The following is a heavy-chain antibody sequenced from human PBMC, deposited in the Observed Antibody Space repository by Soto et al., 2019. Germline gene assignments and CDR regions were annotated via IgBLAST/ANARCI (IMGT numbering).Heavy chain of an antibody. V-gene: IGHV4-4*02. CDR1: GGSISSSNW. CDR2: IYHGGST. J-gene: IGHJ4*02. D-gene: IGHD3-22*01. Sequence: PSETLSLTCAVSGGSISSSNWWSWVRQPPGRGLEWIGEIYHGGSTNYNPSLKSRVTISVDKSKNQFSLKLSSVTAADTAVYYCARGRGYYDSSGYSYYWGQGTLVTVS. CDR3: ARGRGYYDSSGYSYY.